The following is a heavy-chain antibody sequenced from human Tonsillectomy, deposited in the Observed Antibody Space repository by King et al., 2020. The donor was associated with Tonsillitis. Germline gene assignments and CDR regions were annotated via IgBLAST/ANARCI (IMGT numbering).Heavy chain of an antibody. CDR1: GFIFNNYA. J-gene: IGHJ4*02. CDR2: ISGSGGST. CDR3: AKQPTGLGYYFDC. V-gene: IGHV3-23*04. Sequence: VQLVESGGGLVQPGGSLRLSCAASGFIFNNYAMSWVRQAPGKGLEWVSAISGSGGSTYYTDSVKGRFIISRDNSENTLYLQMNSLRAEDTAVYYCAKQPTGLGYYFDCWGQGTLVTGSS. D-gene: IGHD1-14*01.